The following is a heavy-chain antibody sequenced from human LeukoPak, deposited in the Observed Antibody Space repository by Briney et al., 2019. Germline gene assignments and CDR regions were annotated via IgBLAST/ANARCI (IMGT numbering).Heavy chain of an antibody. CDR3: ARENIRWPLAFDI. J-gene: IGHJ3*02. V-gene: IGHV3-7*03. Sequence: GGSLRLSCAASGFTFSNQWMSWARQPPGKGLEWVANIKKDGSEKYYVDSVKGRFTISRDNAKNSVYLQMNSLRVEDTAVYYCARENIRWPLAFDIWGQGTMVTVSS. D-gene: IGHD5-24*01. CDR1: GFTFSNQW. CDR2: IKKDGSEK.